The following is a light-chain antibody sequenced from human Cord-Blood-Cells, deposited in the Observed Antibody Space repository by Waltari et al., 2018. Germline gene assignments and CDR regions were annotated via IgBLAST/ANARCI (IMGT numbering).Light chain of an antibody. Sequence: DIVMTQSPASLAVSLGGRATLNCKSSQSVLYSSNNKNYLAWYQQKPGQPPKLLIYWASTRESGVPDRFSGSGSGTDFTLTISSLQAEDVAVYYCQQYYSTPWTFGQGTKVEIK. V-gene: IGKV4-1*01. CDR3: QQYYSTPWT. J-gene: IGKJ1*01. CDR2: WAS. CDR1: QSVLYSSNNKNY.